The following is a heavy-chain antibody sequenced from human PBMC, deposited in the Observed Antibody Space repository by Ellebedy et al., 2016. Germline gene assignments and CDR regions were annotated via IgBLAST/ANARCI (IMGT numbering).Heavy chain of an antibody. D-gene: IGHD2-15*01. CDR3: ARAGYCSGGSCYGGYNWFDP. V-gene: IGHV4-59*01. CDR2: IYYSGST. Sequence: GSLRLXXTVSGGSISSYYWSWIRQPPGKGLEWIGYIYYSGSTNYNPSLKSRVTISVDTSKNQFSLKLSSVTAADTAVYYCARAGYCSGGSCYGGYNWFDPWGQGTLVTVSS. CDR1: GGSISSYY. J-gene: IGHJ5*02.